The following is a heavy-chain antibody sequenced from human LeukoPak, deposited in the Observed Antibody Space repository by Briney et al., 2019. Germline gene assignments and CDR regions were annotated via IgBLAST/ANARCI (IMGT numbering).Heavy chain of an antibody. CDR1: GFTLSNYG. CDR2: VSGSGDRT. D-gene: IGHD6-13*01. J-gene: IGHJ4*02. CDR3: AKAMGSHLAAAGLDF. Sequence: GGSLRLSCIGSGFTLSNYGMTWVRRAPGKGLERVSGVSGSGDRTYYADSLRGRFSISRDTSKNMLYLQMNSLRVDDTAVYYCAKAMGSHLAAAGLDFWGQGTLVTVSS. V-gene: IGHV3-23*01.